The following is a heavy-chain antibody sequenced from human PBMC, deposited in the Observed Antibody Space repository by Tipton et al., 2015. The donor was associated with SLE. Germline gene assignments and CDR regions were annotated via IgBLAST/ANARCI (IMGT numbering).Heavy chain of an antibody. J-gene: IGHJ5*02. CDR1: GYSISRGYY. Sequence: LRLSCTVSGYSISRGYYWGWIRQPPGGGLEWLGSVYPGGTAYSNPSLESRVTVSVDTAKNQFSLKLTSVTAADTAVYYCARDPLRDYGGQTAPESWGQGTLVTVSS. D-gene: IGHD4-23*01. CDR2: VYPGGTA. CDR3: ARDPLRDYGGQTAPES. V-gene: IGHV4-38-2*02.